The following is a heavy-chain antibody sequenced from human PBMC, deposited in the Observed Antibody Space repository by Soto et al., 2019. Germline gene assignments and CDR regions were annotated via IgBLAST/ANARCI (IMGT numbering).Heavy chain of an antibody. D-gene: IGHD1-26*01. J-gene: IGHJ4*02. Sequence: AQLVESGGGLVQPGGSLRLSCAASGFTFSNYWMHWVRQVPGQGPVWVSRLNRDGSRTDYADSVRGRFTIFRDNARKTLYLQMNSLRAEDKVMYYCARDLGGDGSYLGQGTLDTVSS. CDR2: LNRDGSRT. CDR1: GFTFSNYW. CDR3: ARDLGGDGSY. V-gene: IGHV3-74*01.